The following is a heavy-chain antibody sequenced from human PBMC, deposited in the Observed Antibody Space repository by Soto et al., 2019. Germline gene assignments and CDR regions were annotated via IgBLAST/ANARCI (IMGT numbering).Heavy chain of an antibody. CDR3: ARGGGGGLFDP. CDR2: ISPRSTFR. V-gene: IGHV3-11*06. Sequence: EGSLRLSCATSGFSLSDSNMSWIRQAPGKGLEWISYISPRSTFRDYADSVKGRFTISRDSVKNSLYLQMNNLTADDTGVYYCARGGGGGLFDPWGQGSVVTVSS. CDR1: GFSLSDSN. J-gene: IGHJ5*02. D-gene: IGHD2-21*01.